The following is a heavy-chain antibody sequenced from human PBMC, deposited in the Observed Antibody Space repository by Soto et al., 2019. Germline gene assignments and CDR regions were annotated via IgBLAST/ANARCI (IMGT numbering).Heavy chain of an antibody. CDR1: GGSVSSGSYY. D-gene: IGHD5-12*01. CDR3: ARALLVATPPTIFDY. J-gene: IGHJ4*02. V-gene: IGHV4-61*01. Sequence: PSETLSLTCTVSGGSVSSGSYYWSWIRQPPGKGLEWIGYIYYSGSTNYNPSLKSRVTISVDTSKNQFSLKLSSVTAADTAVYYCARALLVATPPTIFDYWGQGTLVTVSS. CDR2: IYYSGST.